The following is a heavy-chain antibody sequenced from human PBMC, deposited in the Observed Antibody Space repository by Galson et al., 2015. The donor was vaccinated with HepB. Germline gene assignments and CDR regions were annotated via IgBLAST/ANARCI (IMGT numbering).Heavy chain of an antibody. CDR1: GFTFSSYR. Sequence: SLRLSCAASGFTFSSYRMSWVRQAPGKGLEWVANIKQDGSEKYYVDSVKGRFTISRDNAKNSLYLQMNSLRAEDTAVYYCAREDYGDYVGYYMDVWGKGTTVTVSS. CDR2: IKQDGSEK. V-gene: IGHV3-7*03. D-gene: IGHD4-17*01. J-gene: IGHJ6*03. CDR3: AREDYGDYVGYYMDV.